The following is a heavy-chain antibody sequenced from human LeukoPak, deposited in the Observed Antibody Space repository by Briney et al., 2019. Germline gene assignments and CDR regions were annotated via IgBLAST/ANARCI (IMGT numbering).Heavy chain of an antibody. CDR3: ATYSGTYREH. Sequence: GGSLRLSCAASGFTFSNSNMNWVRQAPGKGLEWVPSIGNDGSYTYYADSVKGRFTISRNNAKNSLYLQMSSLRVEDTAVYYCATYSGTYREHWGQGTLVTVSS. D-gene: IGHD1-26*01. CDR2: IGNDGSYT. J-gene: IGHJ1*01. CDR1: GFTFSNSN. V-gene: IGHV3-21*01.